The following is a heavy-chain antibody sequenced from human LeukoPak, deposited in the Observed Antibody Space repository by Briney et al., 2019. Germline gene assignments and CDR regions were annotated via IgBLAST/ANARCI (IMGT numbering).Heavy chain of an antibody. D-gene: IGHD3-22*01. V-gene: IGHV4-34*01. CDR3: ARGPSFRLPRYYYDSSGYYVY. J-gene: IGHJ4*02. CDR1: GGSFSGYY. CDR2: INHSGST. Sequence: KPSETLSLTCAVYGGSFSGYYWSWIRQPPGKGLEWIGEINHSGSTNYNPSLKSRVTISVDTSKNQFSLKLSSVTAADTAVYYCARGPSFRLPRYYYDSSGYYVYWGQGTLVTVSS.